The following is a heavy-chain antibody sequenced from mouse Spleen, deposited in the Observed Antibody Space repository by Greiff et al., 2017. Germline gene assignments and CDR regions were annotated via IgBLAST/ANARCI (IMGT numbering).Heavy chain of an antibody. V-gene: IGHV14-1*01. D-gene: IGHD1-2*01. J-gene: IGHJ4*01. CDR1: GFNIKDYY. CDR2: IDPEDGDT. Sequence: VQLQQSGAELVRPGASVKLSCTASGFNIKDYYMHWVKQRPEQGLEWIGRIDPEDGDTEYAPKFQGKATMTADTSSNTAYLQLSSLTSEDTAVYYCARHGATATGYAMDYWGQGTSVTVSS. CDR3: ARHGATATGYAMDY.